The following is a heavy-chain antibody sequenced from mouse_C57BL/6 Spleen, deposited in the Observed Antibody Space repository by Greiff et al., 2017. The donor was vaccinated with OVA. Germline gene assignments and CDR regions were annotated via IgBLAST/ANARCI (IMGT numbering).Heavy chain of an antibody. CDR3: ARWGYYGSSYVYFDY. CDR2: IYPGSGST. J-gene: IGHJ2*01. V-gene: IGHV1-55*01. Sequence: QVQLQQPGAELVKPGASVKMSCKASGYTFTSYWITWVKQRPGQGLEWIGDIYPGSGSTNYNEKFKSKATLTVDTSSSTAYMQLSSLTSEDSAVYYCARWGYYGSSYVYFDYWGQGTTLTVSS. CDR1: GYTFTSYW. D-gene: IGHD1-1*01.